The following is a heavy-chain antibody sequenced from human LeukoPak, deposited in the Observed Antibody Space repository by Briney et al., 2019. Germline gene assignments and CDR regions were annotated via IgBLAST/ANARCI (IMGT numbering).Heavy chain of an antibody. V-gene: IGHV3-21*04. J-gene: IGHJ4*02. D-gene: IGHD6-13*01. Sequence: GGSLRHSCAAAGFTFSSYSMNWVRQAPGKGLEVVSSISSGSSFIYYADSVKGRCTISRDNAKNSLYLQMNSLRAEDTGVYYCARDVGAGYSSSYDYWGQGTLVTVSS. CDR3: ARDVGAGYSSSYDY. CDR1: GFTFSSYS. CDR2: ISSGSSFI.